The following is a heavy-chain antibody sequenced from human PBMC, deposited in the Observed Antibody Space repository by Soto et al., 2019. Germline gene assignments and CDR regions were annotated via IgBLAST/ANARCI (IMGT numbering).Heavy chain of an antibody. D-gene: IGHD3-22*01. CDR3: ARESDDTSGYYHFDY. CDR2: IGAYNGNT. Sequence: ASVKVSCKASGYTFTSYGISWVRQAPGQGLEWMGWIGAYNGNTNYVQKLQGRVTMTTDTSTSTAYMELRSLRSDDTAVYYCARESDDTSGYYHFDYWGQGTLVTVSS. V-gene: IGHV1-18*04. CDR1: GYTFTSYG. J-gene: IGHJ4*02.